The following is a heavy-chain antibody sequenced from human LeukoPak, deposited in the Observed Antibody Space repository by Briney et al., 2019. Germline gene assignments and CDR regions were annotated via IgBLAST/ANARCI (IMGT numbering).Heavy chain of an antibody. CDR3: ATDYRGGYYDVLTGYYQGAFDI. D-gene: IGHD3-9*01. CDR1: GYTLTELS. V-gene: IGHV1-24*01. CDR2: FDPEDGET. Sequence: ASVKVSCKVSGYTLTELSMHWVRQAPGKGLEWMGGFDPEDGETIYAQKFQGRVTMTEDTSTDTAYMELSSLRSEDTAVYYCATDYRGGYYDVLTGYYQGAFDIGGQGTMVTVSS. J-gene: IGHJ3*02.